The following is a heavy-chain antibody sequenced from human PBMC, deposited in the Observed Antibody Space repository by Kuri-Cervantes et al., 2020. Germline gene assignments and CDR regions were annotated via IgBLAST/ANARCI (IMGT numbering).Heavy chain of an antibody. CDR3: AGITIFGVVTTYYYMDV. D-gene: IGHD3-3*01. V-gene: IGHV3-21*01. Sequence: GGSLRLSCAASGFTFDDYAMHWVRQAPGKGLEWVSSISSSSSYIYYADSVKGRFTISRDNAKNSLYLQMNSLRAEDTAVYYCAGITIFGVVTTYYYMDVWGKGTTVTVSS. CDR2: ISSSSSYI. CDR1: GFTFDDYA. J-gene: IGHJ6*03.